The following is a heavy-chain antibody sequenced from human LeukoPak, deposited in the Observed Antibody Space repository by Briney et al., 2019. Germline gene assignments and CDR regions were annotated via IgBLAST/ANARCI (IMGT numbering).Heavy chain of an antibody. CDR1: GDTFSSYA. D-gene: IGHD2-2*03. CDR3: ARALGYCSSTSCIIDWFDP. CDR2: IIPIFGTA. V-gene: IGHV1-69*05. J-gene: IGHJ5*02. Sequence: SVKVSCKASGDTFSSYAISWVRQAPGQGLEWMGGIIPIFGTANYAQKFQGRVTITTDESTSTAYMELSSLRSEDTAVYYCARALGYCSSTSCIIDWFDPWGQGTLVTVSS.